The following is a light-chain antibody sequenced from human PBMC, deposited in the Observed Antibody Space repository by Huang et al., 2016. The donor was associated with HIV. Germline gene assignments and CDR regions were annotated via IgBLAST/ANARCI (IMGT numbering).Light chain of an antibody. CDR1: QIVSRH. CDR3: QQYNDFRST. J-gene: IGKJ3*01. Sequence: ETVMTQSPVTLSVSPGDRASLSCRSSQIVSRHLAWYQQKPGQAPRLLISAASTRATGVPARFSGSGAGTEFTLTISNLQSEDSAVYYCQQYNDFRSTFGPGTRVEIK. CDR2: AAS. V-gene: IGKV3-15*01.